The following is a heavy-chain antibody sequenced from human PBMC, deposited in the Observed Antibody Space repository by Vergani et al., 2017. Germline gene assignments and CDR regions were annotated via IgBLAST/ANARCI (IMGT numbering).Heavy chain of an antibody. CDR3: ARDHSLLGELSHWFDP. CDR1: GDSISPYY. Sequence: QLQLQESGPGLVKPSETLSPICTVSGDSISPYYWSWLRQPPGKGLEFIGYIYYTGSTNYNPSLKSRVTISVDTPKNQLSLRLSSVTAADTAVYYCARDHSLLGELSHWFDPWGQGTLVTVSS. J-gene: IGHJ5*02. V-gene: IGHV4-59*01. D-gene: IGHD3-16*02. CDR2: IYYTGST.